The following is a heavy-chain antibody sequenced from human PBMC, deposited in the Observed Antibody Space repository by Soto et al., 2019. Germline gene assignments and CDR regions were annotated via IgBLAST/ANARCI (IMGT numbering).Heavy chain of an antibody. CDR3: SRAPSAYSRGFGMYV. D-gene: IGHD3-3*01. J-gene: IGHJ6*02. CDR1: GGSISRYY. Sequence: PSETLSLTCTVSGGSISRYYWSWIRQPPGKGLEWIGYVYYCGTTNYDPSLRSRVTISVDTSNNQFSLRLSSVSAADTAVYYCSRAPSAYSRGFGMYVWGQGTTVTVSS. CDR2: VYYCGTT. V-gene: IGHV4-59*01.